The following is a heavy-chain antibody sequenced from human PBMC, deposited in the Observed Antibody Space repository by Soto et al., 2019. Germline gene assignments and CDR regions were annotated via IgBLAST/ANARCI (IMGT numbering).Heavy chain of an antibody. V-gene: IGHV5-51*01. D-gene: IGHD5-12*01. Sequence: PGESLKISCKGSGYTFTNYWIGWVRQMPGKGLEWMGIIYPGDSETRYSPSFQGHVTISADKSISTAYLQWSSLKASDTAMDYCARQGSGYDFDYRAQRTLVTVSS. J-gene: IGHJ4*02. CDR1: GYTFTNYW. CDR2: IYPGDSET. CDR3: ARQGSGYDFDY.